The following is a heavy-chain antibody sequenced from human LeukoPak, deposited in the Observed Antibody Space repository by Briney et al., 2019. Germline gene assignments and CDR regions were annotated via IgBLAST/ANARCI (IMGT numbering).Heavy chain of an antibody. Sequence: PSEALSLTCTVSGGSISSSSYYWGWIRQPPGKGLEWIGRFYYSGSTYYIPSLKSRVTISVDTYKNQFSLKLSSVTAADTAVYYCARQDDSSGYYYVSAFDIWGQGTMVSVSS. D-gene: IGHD3-22*01. CDR1: GGSISSSSYY. J-gene: IGHJ3*02. CDR2: FYYSGST. CDR3: ARQDDSSGYYYVSAFDI. V-gene: IGHV4-39*01.